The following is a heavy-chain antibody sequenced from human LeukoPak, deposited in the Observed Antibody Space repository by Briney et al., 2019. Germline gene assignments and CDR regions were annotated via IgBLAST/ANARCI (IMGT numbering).Heavy chain of an antibody. CDR3: ASDVTLIVTFIGDAFDI. J-gene: IGHJ3*02. D-gene: IGHD3-22*01. CDR2: ISWNSGSI. Sequence: PGGSLRLSCAASGFTFSSYAMSWVRQAPGKGLEWVSGISWNSGSIGYADSVKGRFTISRDNAKNSLYLQMNSLRAEDTALYYCASDVTLIVTFIGDAFDIWGQGTMVTVSS. V-gene: IGHV3-20*04. CDR1: GFTFSSYA.